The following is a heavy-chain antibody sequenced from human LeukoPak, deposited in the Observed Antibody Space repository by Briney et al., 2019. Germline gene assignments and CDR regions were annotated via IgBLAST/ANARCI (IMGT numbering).Heavy chain of an antibody. D-gene: IGHD2-2*01. CDR2: ISAYNGNT. CDR1: GYTFTSYG. J-gene: IGHJ3*02. V-gene: IGHV1-18*01. Sequence: GASVKVSCKASGYTFTSYGISWVRQAPGQGLAWMGWISAYNGNTNYAQKLQGRVTMTTDTSTSTAYMELRTLRSDATAVYYCARSHLYFSSTSSYFLVPDAFDIWGQGTMVTVSS. CDR3: ARSHLYFSSTSSYFLVPDAFDI.